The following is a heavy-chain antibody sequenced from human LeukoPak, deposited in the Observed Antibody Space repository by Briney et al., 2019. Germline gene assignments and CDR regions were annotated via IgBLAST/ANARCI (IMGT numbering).Heavy chain of an antibody. Sequence: GGSLRLSCAASGFTVSNNYMSWVRQAPGKGLEWVSVMYSGGSTYYADSVQGRFTISRDSSKNTLYLQMNGLRAEDTAVYYCARDSRRILPSDWGQGTLVTVSS. CDR3: ARDSRRILPSD. J-gene: IGHJ4*02. CDR1: GFTVSNNY. D-gene: IGHD2-15*01. V-gene: IGHV3-53*01. CDR2: MYSGGST.